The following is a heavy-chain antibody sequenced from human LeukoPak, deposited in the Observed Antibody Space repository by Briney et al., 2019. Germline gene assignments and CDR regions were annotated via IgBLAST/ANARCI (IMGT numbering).Heavy chain of an antibody. D-gene: IGHD6-6*01. CDR2: INHSGST. CDR1: GGSFSGYY. V-gene: IGHV4-34*01. CDR3: ARYSSSSSLDV. Sequence: SETLSLTCAVYGGSFSGYYWSWIRQPPGKGLEWIGEINHSGSTNYNPSLKSRVPISVDTSKNQFSLKLSSVTAADTAVYYCARYSSSSSLDVWGKGTTVTVSS. J-gene: IGHJ6*04.